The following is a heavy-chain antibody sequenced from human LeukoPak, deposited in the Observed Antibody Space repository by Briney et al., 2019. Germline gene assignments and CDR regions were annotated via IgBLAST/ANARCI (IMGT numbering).Heavy chain of an antibody. Sequence: GSLRLSCAASGFIFSSHAMHWVRQAPGKGLEWVADIKQDGSEKYYIDSVKGRFTISRDNAKNLLYLQMNSLKAEDTAVYYCAKDNGAGGFDYWGQGTLVPVSS. J-gene: IGHJ4*02. V-gene: IGHV3-7*03. CDR1: GFIFSSHA. D-gene: IGHD1-26*01. CDR2: IKQDGSEK. CDR3: AKDNGAGGFDY.